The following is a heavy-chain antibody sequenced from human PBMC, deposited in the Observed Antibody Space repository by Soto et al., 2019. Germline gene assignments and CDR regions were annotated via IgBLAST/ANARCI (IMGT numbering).Heavy chain of an antibody. CDR2: ISYDGSNK. J-gene: IGHJ6*02. D-gene: IGHD3-10*01. CDR1: GFTFSSYA. V-gene: IGHV3-30*18. CDR3: AKNPRKHLFYYYYGMDV. Sequence: PGGSLRLSCAASGFTFSSYAMHWVRQAPGKGLEWVAVISYDGSNKYYADSVKGRFTISRDNSKNTLYLQMNSLRAEDTAVYYFAKNPRKHLFYYYYGMDVWGQGTTVTVSS.